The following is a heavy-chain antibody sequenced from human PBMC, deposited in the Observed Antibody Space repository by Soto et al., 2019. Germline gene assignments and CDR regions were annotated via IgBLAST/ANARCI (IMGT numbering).Heavy chain of an antibody. D-gene: IGHD1-26*01. J-gene: IGHJ2*01. CDR3: ARVGQGAWYFDL. CDR1: GFSFSSYW. CDR2: IKTDGSII. Sequence: EVQLVESGGGLVQPGWSLRLSCAASGFSFSSYWMHWVSQAPGKGLVWVSRIKTDGSIITYADSVKGRFTISRDNAKNTLYLQMNTLRAEGSAVYYCARVGQGAWYFDLWGRGTLVTVSS. V-gene: IGHV3-74*01.